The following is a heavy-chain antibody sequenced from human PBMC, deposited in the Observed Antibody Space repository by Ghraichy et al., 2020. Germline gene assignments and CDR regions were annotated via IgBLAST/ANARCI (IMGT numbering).Heavy chain of an antibody. V-gene: IGHV3-21*01. D-gene: IGHD1-26*01. J-gene: IGHJ4*02. Sequence: ESLNISCAASGFTFSDYNMNWVRQAPGKGLEWVSSISSTSIYIRYTDSLRGRFTISRDNAKNSLYLHMSSLRAEDTAVYYCARGRGATPGYYFDYWGQGSLVTVSS. CDR3: ARGRGATPGYYFDY. CDR2: ISSTSIYI. CDR1: GFTFSDYN.